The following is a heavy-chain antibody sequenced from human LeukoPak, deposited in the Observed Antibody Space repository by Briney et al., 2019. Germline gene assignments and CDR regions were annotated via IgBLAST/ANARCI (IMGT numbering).Heavy chain of an antibody. CDR3: ASDPTGPKHYDILTGYYNVDY. CDR1: GFTFSSYS. D-gene: IGHD3-9*01. J-gene: IGHJ4*02. V-gene: IGHV3-21*01. Sequence: GGSLRLSCAASGFTFSSYSMNWVRQAPGKGLEWVSSISSSSSSYIYYADSVKGRFTISRDNAKNSLYLQMNSLRAEDTAVYYCASDPTGPKHYDILTGYYNVDYWGQGTLVTVSS. CDR2: ISSSSSSYI.